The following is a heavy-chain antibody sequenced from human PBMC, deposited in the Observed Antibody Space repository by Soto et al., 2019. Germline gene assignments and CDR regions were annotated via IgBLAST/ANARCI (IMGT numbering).Heavy chain of an antibody. D-gene: IGHD2-2*01. CDR1: GYSFISHY. V-gene: IGHV1-46*01. Sequence: QVQLVQSGAEVTRPGASVKVSCKASGYSFISHYIHWVRQAPGQGLEWMGFINPSGGSATLAQKFQGRVTMTRDTSTSTGYMELTILRSEDADVYYCARDYLSSKLSLRYFDFWGQGTLVTVSS. J-gene: IGHJ4*02. CDR2: INPSGGSA. CDR3: ARDYLSSKLSLRYFDF.